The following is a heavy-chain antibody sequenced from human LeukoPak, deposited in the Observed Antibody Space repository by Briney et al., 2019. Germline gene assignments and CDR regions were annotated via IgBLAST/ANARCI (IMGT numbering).Heavy chain of an antibody. CDR3: AKDVRDCRSTSCYTYYYYYGMDV. V-gene: IGHV3-23*01. CDR1: GFTFSSYA. CDR2: ISGSGCST. D-gene: IGHD2-2*02. J-gene: IGHJ6*02. Sequence: GGSLRLSCAASGFTFSSYAMSWVRQAPGKGLESVSAISGSGCSTYYADSVKGRFTISRDNSKNTLYLQMNSLRAEDTAVYYCAKDVRDCRSTSCYTYYYYYGMDVWGQGNTVTVSS.